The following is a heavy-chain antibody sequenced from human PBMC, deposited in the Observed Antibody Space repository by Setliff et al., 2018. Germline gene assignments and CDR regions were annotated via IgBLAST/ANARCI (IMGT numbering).Heavy chain of an antibody. CDR3: AREPRGPPRKYQIYYYYYMDV. CDR1: GGSFSGYY. V-gene: IGHV4-34*01. D-gene: IGHD2-2*01. Sequence: TSETLSLTCAVYGGSFSGYYWSWIRQPPGKGLEWIGEINHSGSTNYNPSLKSRVTISVDTSKNQFSLKLSSVTAADTAVYYCAREPRGPPRKYQIYYYYYMDVWGKGTTVTSP. J-gene: IGHJ6*03. CDR2: INHSGST.